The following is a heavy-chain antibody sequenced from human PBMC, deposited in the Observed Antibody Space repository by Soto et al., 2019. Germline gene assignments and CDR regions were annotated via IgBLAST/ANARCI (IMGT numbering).Heavy chain of an antibody. CDR1: LFSLRSREEG. J-gene: IGHJ5*02. CDR3: AHVSSYDILTSHNMRRTKWFDP. Sequence: SGPPLVNNTQTLTLPCTFSLFSLRSREEGVGWIRQPPGKALEWLALIYWDNNKNYSPSLKTRLTITKDTSKNEVVLTVTNMDPVDTATYYCAHVSSYDILTSHNMRRTKWFDPWGQGTLVTVSS. D-gene: IGHD3-9*01. CDR2: IYWDNNK. V-gene: IGHV2-5*02.